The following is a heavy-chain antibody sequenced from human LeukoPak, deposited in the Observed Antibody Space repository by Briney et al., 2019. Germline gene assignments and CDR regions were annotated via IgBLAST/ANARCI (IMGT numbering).Heavy chain of an antibody. CDR3: ARSSPMVRGVNSVAVGMDV. CDR2: ISYDGSNK. J-gene: IGHJ6*02. Sequence: GGSLRLSCTASGFTFGDYAMSWVRQAPGKGLEWGAVISYDGSNKYYADSVKGRFTISRDNSKNTLYLQMNSLRAEDTAVYYCARSSPMVRGVNSVAVGMDVWGQGTTVTVSS. CDR1: GFTFGDYA. D-gene: IGHD3-10*01. V-gene: IGHV3-30-3*01.